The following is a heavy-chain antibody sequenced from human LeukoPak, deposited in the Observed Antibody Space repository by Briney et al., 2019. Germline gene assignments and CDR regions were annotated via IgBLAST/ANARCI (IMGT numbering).Heavy chain of an antibody. D-gene: IGHD1-1*01. CDR2: INHSGST. Sequence: SETLSLTCAVYGGSFSGYYWSWIRQPPGKGLEWIGEINHSGSTNYNPSLKSRVTILVDTAKNQFSLTLTSVTAADTALYYCTRELAGTTVEDWGQGTLVTVSS. CDR3: TRELAGTTVED. V-gene: IGHV4-34*01. CDR1: GGSFSGYY. J-gene: IGHJ4*02.